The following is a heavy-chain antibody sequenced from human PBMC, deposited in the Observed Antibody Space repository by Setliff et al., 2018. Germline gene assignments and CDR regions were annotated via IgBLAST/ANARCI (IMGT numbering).Heavy chain of an antibody. V-gene: IGHV3-72*01. J-gene: IGHJ4*02. D-gene: IGHD3-22*01. CDR3: TRDFWPESSGFAFGQ. CDR2: ITNKVNHYVT. Sequence: GGSLRLSCAASGFTLSDHYIDWIRQAPGKGLEWVGRITNKVNHYVTEYAASVQDRFTISRDDSKDSLFLQMNNLKTEDTAVYYCTRDFWPESSGFAFGQWGQGTLVTVSS. CDR1: GFTLSDHY.